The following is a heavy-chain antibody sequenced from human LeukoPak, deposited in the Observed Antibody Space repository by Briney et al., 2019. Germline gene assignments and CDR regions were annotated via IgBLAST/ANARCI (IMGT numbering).Heavy chain of an antibody. D-gene: IGHD3-22*01. CDR1: GFTVSSNY. V-gene: IGHV3-11*04. CDR3: AREKRYYDSSGYIPSWFDY. J-gene: IGHJ4*02. Sequence: GGSLRLSCAASGFTVSSNYMSWVRQAPGKGLEWVSYISSSGSTIYYADSVKGRFTISRDNAKNSLYLQMNSLRAEDTAVYYCAREKRYYDSSGYIPSWFDYWGQGTLVTVSS. CDR2: ISSSGSTI.